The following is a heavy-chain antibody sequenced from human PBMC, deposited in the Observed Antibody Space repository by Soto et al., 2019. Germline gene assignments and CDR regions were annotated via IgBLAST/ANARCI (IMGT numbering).Heavy chain of an antibody. CDR2: ISSSGSTI. Sequence: QVQLVESGGGLVKPGGSLRLTCAASGFTFSDYYMSWIRQAPGKGLEWVSYISSSGSTIYYADSVKGRFTISRDNAKNSLYLQMNSLRAEDTAVYYCAGGYCSSTSCLYYYYMDVWGKGTTVTVSS. D-gene: IGHD2-2*01. CDR1: GFTFSDYY. V-gene: IGHV3-11*01. J-gene: IGHJ6*03. CDR3: AGGYCSSTSCLYYYYMDV.